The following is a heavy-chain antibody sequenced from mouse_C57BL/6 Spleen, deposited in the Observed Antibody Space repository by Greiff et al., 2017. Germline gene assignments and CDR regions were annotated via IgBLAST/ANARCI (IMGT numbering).Heavy chain of an antibody. V-gene: IGHV1-26*01. CDR1: GYTFTDYY. Sequence: VQLQQSGPELVKPGASVKISCKASGYTFTDYYMNWVKQSHGKSLEWIGDINPNNGGTSYNQKFKGKATLTVDKSSSTAYMELRSLTSEDSAVYYCARGRKTYYSNYGFAYWGQGTLVTVSA. CDR3: ARGRKTYYSNYGFAY. J-gene: IGHJ3*01. CDR2: INPNNGGT. D-gene: IGHD2-5*01.